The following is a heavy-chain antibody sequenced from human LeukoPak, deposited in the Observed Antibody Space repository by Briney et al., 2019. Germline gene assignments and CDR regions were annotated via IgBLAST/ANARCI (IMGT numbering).Heavy chain of an antibody. Sequence: GGSLRLSCAASGFTVSSNYMSWVRQAPGKGLEWVSVIYSGGSTYYADSVKGRFTISRDNSKNTLYLQMNSLRAEDTVVYYCAREVVAVAGIGNGLRRRSFDYWGQGTLVTVSS. V-gene: IGHV3-53*01. CDR3: AREVVAVAGIGNGLRRRSFDY. CDR2: IYSGGST. J-gene: IGHJ4*02. D-gene: IGHD6-19*01. CDR1: GFTVSSNY.